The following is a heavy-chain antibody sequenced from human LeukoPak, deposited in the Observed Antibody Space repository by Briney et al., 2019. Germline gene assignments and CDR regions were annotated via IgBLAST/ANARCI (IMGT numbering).Heavy chain of an antibody. V-gene: IGHV4-34*01. CDR1: GGSFSGYY. Sequence: SETLSLTCAVYGGSFSGYYWSWIRQPPGKGLEWIGEINHSGSTNYNPSLKSRVTISVDTSKNQLSLKLSSVTAADTAVYYCARASILGYCSGGSCRYYFDYWGQGTLVTVSS. J-gene: IGHJ4*02. CDR2: INHSGST. CDR3: ARASILGYCSGGSCRYYFDY. D-gene: IGHD2-15*01.